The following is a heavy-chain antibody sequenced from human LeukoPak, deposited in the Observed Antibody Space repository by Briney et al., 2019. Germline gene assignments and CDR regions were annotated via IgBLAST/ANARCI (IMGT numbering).Heavy chain of an antibody. CDR2: IYYSGST. V-gene: IGHV4-59*12. CDR3: ARSTDCSGGSCSHNWFDP. Sequence: SETLSLTCTVSGGSISTYYWSWIRPPPGQGLEWIGYIYYSGSTNYNPSLKSRVTISVDTSKNPFSLKLSSVTAADTAVYYCARSTDCSGGSCSHNWFDPWGQGTLVTVSS. J-gene: IGHJ5*02. CDR1: GGSISTYY. D-gene: IGHD2-15*01.